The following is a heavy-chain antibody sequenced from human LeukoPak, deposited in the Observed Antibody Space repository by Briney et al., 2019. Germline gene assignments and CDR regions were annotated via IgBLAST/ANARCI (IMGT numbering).Heavy chain of an antibody. V-gene: IGHV4-34*01. CDR1: GGSFSGYY. Sequence: PSETLSLTCAVYGGSFSGYYWSWIRQPPGKGLEWIGEINHSGSTNYNPSLKSRVTISVDTSKNQFSLKLSSVTAADTAVYYCASSIPGGYCSGGSCNDYWGQGTLVTVSS. J-gene: IGHJ4*02. CDR3: ASSIPGGYCSGGSCNDY. CDR2: INHSGST. D-gene: IGHD2-15*01.